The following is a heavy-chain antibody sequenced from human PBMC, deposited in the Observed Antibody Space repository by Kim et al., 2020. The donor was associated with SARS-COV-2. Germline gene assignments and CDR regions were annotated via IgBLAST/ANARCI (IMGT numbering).Heavy chain of an antibody. CDR1: GFTFSSYG. Sequence: GGSLRLSCAASGFTFSSYGMHWVRQAPGKGLEWVAVIWYDGSNKYYADSVKGRFTISRDNSKNTLHLQMNSLRAEDTAVYYCALGSGSYPIENGMDVWGQGTTVTVSS. V-gene: IGHV3-33*01. D-gene: IGHD3-10*01. CDR2: IWYDGSNK. CDR3: ALGSGSYPIENGMDV. J-gene: IGHJ6*02.